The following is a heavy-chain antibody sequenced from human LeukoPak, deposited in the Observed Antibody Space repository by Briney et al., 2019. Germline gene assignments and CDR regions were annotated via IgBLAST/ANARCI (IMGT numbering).Heavy chain of an antibody. J-gene: IGHJ4*02. V-gene: IGHV3-30*03. CDR1: GFTFSSYG. Sequence: GGSLRLSCAASGFTFSSYGMHWVRQAPGKGLEWVAVISYDGSNKYYADSVKGRFTISRDNSKNTLYLQMNSLRAEDTAVYYCVLSTRWRSFDYWGQGTLVTVSS. CDR3: VLSTRWRSFDY. D-gene: IGHD2/OR15-2a*01. CDR2: ISYDGSNK.